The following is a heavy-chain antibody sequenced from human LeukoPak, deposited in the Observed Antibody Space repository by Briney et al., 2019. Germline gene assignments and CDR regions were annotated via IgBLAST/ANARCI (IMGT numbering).Heavy chain of an antibody. J-gene: IGHJ4*02. Sequence: ASVKVSCKASGYTFTSYGISWVRQAPGQGLEWMGWISAYNGNTNYAQKFQGRVTMTRDTSISTAYMELSRLRSDDTAVYYCARGLERLAAAAAADFDYWGQGTLVTVSS. V-gene: IGHV1-18*01. CDR3: ARGLERLAAAAAADFDY. CDR2: ISAYNGNT. CDR1: GYTFTSYG. D-gene: IGHD6-13*01.